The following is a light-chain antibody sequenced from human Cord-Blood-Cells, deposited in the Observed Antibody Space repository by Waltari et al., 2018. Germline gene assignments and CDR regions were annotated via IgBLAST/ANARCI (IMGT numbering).Light chain of an antibody. CDR1: QSVLYSSNNKNY. V-gene: IGKV4-1*01. J-gene: IGKJ4*01. CDR2: WAS. CDR3: QQYYSTPPLT. Sequence: DIVMTQSPDSLAVSLGERATINCQSRQSVLYSSNNKNYLAWYQQKPGQPPKLLIYWASTRESGVPDRFSGSGSGTDFTLTISSLQAEDVAVYYCQQYYSTPPLTFGGGTKVEIK.